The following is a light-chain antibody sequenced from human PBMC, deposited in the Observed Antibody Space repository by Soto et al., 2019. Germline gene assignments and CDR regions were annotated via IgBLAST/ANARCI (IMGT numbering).Light chain of an antibody. CDR2: GAS. CDR3: QTYSKAPWT. CDR1: QGIENF. V-gene: IGKV1-27*01. J-gene: IGKJ1*01. Sequence: DIQMTQSPSSLSASVGDRVTITCRASQGIENFLAWYQQKPGKAPKLLIYGASTLQSGVSSRFRGSGSGTDFILTINNLQPEDVATYYCQTYSKAPWTFGQGTKV.